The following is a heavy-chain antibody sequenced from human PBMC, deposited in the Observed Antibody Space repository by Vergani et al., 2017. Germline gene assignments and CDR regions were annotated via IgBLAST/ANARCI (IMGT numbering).Heavy chain of an antibody. CDR1: DYIFTSYG. Sequence: QVQLVESGGGVVQPGASVKVSCKASDYIFTSYGISWVRQAPGQGLEWMGWISAYNGNTNYAQKLQGRVTMTTDTSTSTAYMELSSLRSEDTAVYYCARDPDGLVLLDYWGQGTLVTVSS. D-gene: IGHD6-13*01. CDR2: ISAYNGNT. V-gene: IGHV1-18*01. J-gene: IGHJ4*02. CDR3: ARDPDGLVLLDY.